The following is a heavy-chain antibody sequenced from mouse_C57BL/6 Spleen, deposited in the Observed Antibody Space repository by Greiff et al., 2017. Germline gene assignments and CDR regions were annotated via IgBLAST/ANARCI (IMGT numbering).Heavy chain of an antibody. D-gene: IGHD2-12*01. CDR1: GYTFTSYW. Sequence: QVQLQQSGAELVKPGASVKLSCKASGYTFTSYWMQWVKQRPGQGLEWIGEIDPSDSYTNYNQKFKGKATLTVDTSSSTAYMQLSSLTSEDSAVYYCARSDDEGFAYWGQGTLVTVSA. J-gene: IGHJ3*01. V-gene: IGHV1-50*01. CDR2: IDPSDSYT. CDR3: ARSDDEGFAY.